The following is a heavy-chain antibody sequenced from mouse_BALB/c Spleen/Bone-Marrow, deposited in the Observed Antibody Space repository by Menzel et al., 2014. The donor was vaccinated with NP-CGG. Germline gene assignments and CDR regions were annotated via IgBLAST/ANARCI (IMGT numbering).Heavy chain of an antibody. CDR3: ARSFTTVGDTSFDD. Sequence: VQLQQSGPGLVAPSQSLSITCTVSGFSLTGYGVNWVRQPPGKGLEWLGMIWDDGSTDYNSVLKYRLNISKDNSKSQVFLKMNSLQTDDTARYYCARSFTTVGDTSFDDWGQGTTLTVSS. CDR2: IWDDGST. CDR1: GFSLTGYG. V-gene: IGHV2-6-7*01. J-gene: IGHJ2*01. D-gene: IGHD1-1*01.